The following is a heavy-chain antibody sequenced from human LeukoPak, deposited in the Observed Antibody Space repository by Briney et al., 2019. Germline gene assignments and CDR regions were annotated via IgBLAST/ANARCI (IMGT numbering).Heavy chain of an antibody. CDR3: ARGFYDSSGYSPFDY. V-gene: IGHV4-31*03. CDR1: GGSISSGDYY. Sequence: SETLSLTCTVSGGSISSGDYYWSWIRQHPGKGLEWIGYIYYSGSTYYNPSLKSRVTISVDTSKNQFSLKLSSVTAADTAVYYCARGFYDSSGYSPFDYWGQGTLVTVSS. CDR2: IYYSGST. J-gene: IGHJ4*02. D-gene: IGHD3-22*01.